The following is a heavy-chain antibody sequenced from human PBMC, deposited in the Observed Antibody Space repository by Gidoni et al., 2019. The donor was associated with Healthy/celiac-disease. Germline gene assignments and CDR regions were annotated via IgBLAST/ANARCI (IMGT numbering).Heavy chain of an antibody. V-gene: IGHV3-49*03. J-gene: IGHJ4*02. Sequence: EVQLVESGGGLVQPGRSLRLSCTASGFTFGDYAMRWFRQAPGKGLEWVGFIRSKAYGGTTEYAASVKGRFTISRDDSKSIAYLQMNSLKTEDTAVYYCTRDMRLSGYDYVWGSYRAFDYWGQGTLVTVSS. CDR3: TRDMRLSGYDYVWGSYRAFDY. D-gene: IGHD3-16*02. CDR1: GFTFGDYA. CDR2: IRSKAYGGTT.